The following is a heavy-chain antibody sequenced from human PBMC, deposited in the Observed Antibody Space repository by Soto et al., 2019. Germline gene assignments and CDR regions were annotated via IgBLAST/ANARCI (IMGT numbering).Heavy chain of an antibody. CDR1: GYTFSSYA. J-gene: IGHJ4*02. CDR2: IYPSGGST. V-gene: IGHV1-46*01. D-gene: IGHD3-10*01. CDR3: ARDFSGPMDY. Sequence: AASVKVSCKASGYTFSSYAMHWVRQAPGQGLEWMGIIYPSGGSTRNAQKFQGRVTMTRDTSTSTVDMELSSLRSEDTAVYYCARDFSGPMDYWGRGTLVTVSS.